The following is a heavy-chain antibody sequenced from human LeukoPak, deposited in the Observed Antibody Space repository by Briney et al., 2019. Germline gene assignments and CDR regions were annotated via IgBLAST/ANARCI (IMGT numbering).Heavy chain of an antibody. CDR2: ISYDGSYK. J-gene: IGHJ4*02. Sequence: PGGSLRLSCAASGFTFSSYGIHWVRQAPGKRLEWVAVISYDGSYKFYADSVKDRFTISRDSSKNTLYLQMNSLRAEDTAVYYCAKDPFDYWGQGTLVTVSS. CDR1: GFTFSSYG. V-gene: IGHV3-30*18. CDR3: AKDPFDY.